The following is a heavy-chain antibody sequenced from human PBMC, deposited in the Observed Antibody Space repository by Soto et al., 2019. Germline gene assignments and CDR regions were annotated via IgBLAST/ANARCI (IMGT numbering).Heavy chain of an antibody. Sequence: QVQLQESGPGLVKPSQTLSLTCTVSGGSISSGGYYWSWIRQHPGKGLERIGYIYYSGSTYYNPSLKSRDTISAVTTKTPSTLNLSAVRTADTAVKCCARAGDDYSNYAGVYYMDVWGKGTTVTVSS. CDR1: GGSISSGGYY. CDR2: IYYSGST. D-gene: IGHD4-4*01. CDR3: ARAGDDYSNYAGVYYMDV. J-gene: IGHJ6*03. V-gene: IGHV4-31*03.